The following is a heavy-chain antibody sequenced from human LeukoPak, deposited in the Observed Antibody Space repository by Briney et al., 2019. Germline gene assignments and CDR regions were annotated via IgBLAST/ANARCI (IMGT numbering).Heavy chain of an antibody. CDR3: TKAGSEDGYSIHFDP. CDR2: ISGGGRAT. V-gene: IGHV3-23*01. CDR1: EFNFSTSA. J-gene: IGHJ5*02. D-gene: IGHD5-24*01. Sequence: GGWLRLSRAASEFNFSTSATRGVPQAPGKGLEWVSLISGGGRATYSADSVRGRFTISRDNSKTTIHLQMNSLRGDDTAVYYCTKAGSEDGYSIHFDPWGQGTLVAVSS.